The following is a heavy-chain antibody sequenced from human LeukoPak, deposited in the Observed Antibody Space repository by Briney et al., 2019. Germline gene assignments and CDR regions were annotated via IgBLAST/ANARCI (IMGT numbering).Heavy chain of an antibody. J-gene: IGHJ4*02. D-gene: IGHD6-6*01. Sequence: GGSLRLSCAASGFTFSIYAMSWVRQAPGKWLEWVSAISGSGGSTYYADSVKGRFTISRDNSKNTLYLQMNSLRAEDTAVYYCAKDRVGEYSSSGGYFDYWGQGTLVTVSS. V-gene: IGHV3-23*01. CDR2: ISGSGGST. CDR1: GFTFSIYA. CDR3: AKDRVGEYSSSGGYFDY.